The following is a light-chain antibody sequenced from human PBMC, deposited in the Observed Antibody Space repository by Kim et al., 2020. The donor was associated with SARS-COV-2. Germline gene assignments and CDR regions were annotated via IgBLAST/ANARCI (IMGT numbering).Light chain of an antibody. J-gene: IGKJ2*01. CDR2: WAS. CDR1: QSILSSSNNKNY. CDR3: QQYFSTPYT. Sequence: DIVMTQSPDSLAVSLGERATINCKSSQSILSSSNNKNYLAWYQQKPGQTTKLLINWASTRESGVPDRFSGSGSGTDFTLTISSLQAEDVAVYYCQQYFSTPYTFGQGTKLEI. V-gene: IGKV4-1*01.